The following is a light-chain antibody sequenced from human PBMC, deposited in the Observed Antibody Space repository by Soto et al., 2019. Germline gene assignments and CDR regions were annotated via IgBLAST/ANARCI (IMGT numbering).Light chain of an antibody. CDR1: DSDIGVYNY. V-gene: IGLV2-14*03. Sequence: QPALTQPASVSGSPGQSITISCTGTDSDIGVYNYVSWYQQYPGKAPKLMIYDVTNRPSGVSNRFSGSKSGNMASLTISGLQAEDEADYYCSSYANYNVVFGGGTKLTVL. CDR2: DVT. CDR3: SSYANYNVV. J-gene: IGLJ2*01.